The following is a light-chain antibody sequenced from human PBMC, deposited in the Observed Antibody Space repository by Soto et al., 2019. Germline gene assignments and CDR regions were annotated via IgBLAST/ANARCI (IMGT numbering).Light chain of an antibody. CDR2: DAS. Sequence: EIVLTQSPATLSLSPGERATLSCRASQSVSSYLAWYQQKPGQAPRLLIYDASNRATGIPARFSGSGSGTDFTLTISSLEPEDFAVYYGQQRSNWLDTFGQGTKLEIK. CDR3: QQRSNWLDT. V-gene: IGKV3-11*01. J-gene: IGKJ2*01. CDR1: QSVSSY.